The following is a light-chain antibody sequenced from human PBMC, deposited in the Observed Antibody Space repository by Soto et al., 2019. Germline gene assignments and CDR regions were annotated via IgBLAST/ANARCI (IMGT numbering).Light chain of an antibody. Sequence: VMTQAPATLSVSPGERATLSCRASQTINNNVAWYQLKDGQVPRLVIYGASTRATDIPDRFSGSGSGTDFTLTISRLEPEDFAVYYCQQYGSSRTFGQGTKVDIK. V-gene: IGKV3-20*01. CDR3: QQYGSSRT. CDR1: QTINNN. J-gene: IGKJ1*01. CDR2: GAS.